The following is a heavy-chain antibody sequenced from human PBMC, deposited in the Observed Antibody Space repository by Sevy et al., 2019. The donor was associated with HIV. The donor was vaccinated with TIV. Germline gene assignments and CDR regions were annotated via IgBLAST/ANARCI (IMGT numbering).Heavy chain of an antibody. J-gene: IGHJ6*02. Sequence: GGSLRLSCAASGFTFDDYGMSWVRQAPGKGLEWVSGINWNGGSTGYVDSVKGRFTISRDNAKNSLYLQMNSLRAEDTALYYCARDPDYYDSSGYSSYYYGMDVWGQGTTVTVSS. CDR1: GFTFDDYG. D-gene: IGHD3-22*01. V-gene: IGHV3-20*04. CDR2: INWNGGST. CDR3: ARDPDYYDSSGYSSYYYGMDV.